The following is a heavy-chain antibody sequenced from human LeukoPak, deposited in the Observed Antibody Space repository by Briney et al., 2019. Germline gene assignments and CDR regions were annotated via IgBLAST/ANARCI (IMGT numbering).Heavy chain of an antibody. D-gene: IGHD4-17*01. J-gene: IGHJ5*02. CDR3: ARRCPTVTTLLYGPFDP. CDR2: INHSGST. CDR1: GGSFSGYY. V-gene: IGHV4-34*01. Sequence: SETLSLTCAVYGGSFSGYYRSWIRQPPGKRLEWIGEINHSGSTNYNPSLKSRVTISVDTSKNQFSLKLSSVTAADTAVYYCARRCPTVTTLLYGPFDPWGQGTLVTVSS.